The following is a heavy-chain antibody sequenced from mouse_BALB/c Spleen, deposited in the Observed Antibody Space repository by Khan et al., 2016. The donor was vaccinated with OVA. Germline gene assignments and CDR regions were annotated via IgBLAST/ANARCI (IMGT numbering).Heavy chain of an antibody. CDR3: ARNYDYDEGLAY. V-gene: IGHV2-2*02. CDR2: IWSGGST. CDR1: GFSLTTYG. J-gene: IGHJ3*01. Sequence: QVQLKESGPGLVQPSQSLSITCTVSGFSLTTYGVHWVRQSPGKGLEWLGVIWSGGSTDNNAAFISRLSISKDSSKSQVFLKMNSLQVNDTAIYYCARNYDYDEGLAYWGQGTLVTVSA. D-gene: IGHD2-4*01.